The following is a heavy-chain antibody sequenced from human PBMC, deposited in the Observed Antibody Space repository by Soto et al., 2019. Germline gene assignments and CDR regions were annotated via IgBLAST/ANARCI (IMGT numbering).Heavy chain of an antibody. CDR1: GGSISSSSYY. Sequence: QLLESGPGLVKPSETLSLTCTVSGGSISSSSYYWGWIRQPPGKGLEWIGSIYYSGSTYYNPSLKSRVTISVDTSKNQFSLKLSSVTAADTAVYYCARHLYCSSTSCYAMYNWFDPWGQGTLVTVSS. J-gene: IGHJ5*02. CDR2: IYYSGST. V-gene: IGHV4-39*01. CDR3: ARHLYCSSTSCYAMYNWFDP. D-gene: IGHD2-2*01.